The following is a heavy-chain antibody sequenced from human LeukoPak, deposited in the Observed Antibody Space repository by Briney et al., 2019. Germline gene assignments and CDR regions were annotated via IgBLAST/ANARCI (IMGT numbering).Heavy chain of an antibody. V-gene: IGHV4-4*07. D-gene: IGHD3-3*01. Sequence: SETLSLTCTVSGGSISSYYWSWIRQPAGKGLEWVGRIYTSGSTNYNPSLKSRVTISVDTSKNQFSLRLSSVTAADTAVYYCARGSPRITIFGVVITNWFDPWGQGTLVTVSS. CDR3: ARGSPRITIFGVVITNWFDP. CDR2: IYTSGST. CDR1: GGSISSYY. J-gene: IGHJ5*02.